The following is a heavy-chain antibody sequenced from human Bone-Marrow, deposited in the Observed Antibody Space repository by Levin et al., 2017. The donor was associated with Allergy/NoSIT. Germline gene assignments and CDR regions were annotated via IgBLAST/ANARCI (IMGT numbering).Heavy chain of an antibody. V-gene: IGHV4-39*07. CDR1: GGSISRSPYY. D-gene: IGHD6-19*01. CDR2: IYYIGNT. Sequence: SETLSLTCTVSGGSISRSPYYWVWIRQPPGKGLEWIGSIYYIGNTYYNPSLKSRATISVDTSKNLFSLKLSSVTAADTAVYYCARDSSGWYWGDAFDIWGQGTLLTVSS. J-gene: IGHJ3*02. CDR3: ARDSSGWYWGDAFDI.